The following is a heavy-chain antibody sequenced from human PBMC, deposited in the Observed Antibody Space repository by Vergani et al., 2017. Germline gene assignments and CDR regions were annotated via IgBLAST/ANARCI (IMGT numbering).Heavy chain of an antibody. CDR2: IYYSWST. J-gene: IGHJ4*02. CDR1: GGSISSYY. CDR3: ARGGYSSDLGLFDY. V-gene: IGHV4-59*01. D-gene: IGHD5-18*01. Sequence: QVQLQESGPGLVKPSETLSLTCTVSGGSISSYYWSWIRQPPGKGLEWVGDIYYSWSTNYNPSLKSRVTISVDSSKNQFSLKLSSVTAADTAVYYCARGGYSSDLGLFDYWGQGTLVTVSS.